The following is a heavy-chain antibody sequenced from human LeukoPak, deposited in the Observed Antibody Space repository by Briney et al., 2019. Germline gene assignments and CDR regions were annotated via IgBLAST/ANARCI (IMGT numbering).Heavy chain of an antibody. J-gene: IGHJ4*02. D-gene: IGHD4-17*01. CDR3: ARVPGLVDGDYFPDY. CDR1: GGSISSYY. CDR2: IYYSGST. Sequence: ASETLSLTCTVSGGSISSYYWSWIRQPPGKGLEWIGYIYYSGSTNYNPSLKSRVTISVDTSKNQFSLKLSSVTAADTAVYYCARVPGLVDGDYFPDYWGQGTLVTVSS. V-gene: IGHV4-59*01.